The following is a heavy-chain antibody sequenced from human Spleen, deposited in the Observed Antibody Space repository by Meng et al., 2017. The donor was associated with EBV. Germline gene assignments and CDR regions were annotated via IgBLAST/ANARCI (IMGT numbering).Heavy chain of an antibody. D-gene: IGHD6-6*01. CDR1: GGSFSGYF. V-gene: IGHV4-34*01. J-gene: IGHJ5*02. CDR2: INHSGST. CDR3: ARGRMAARSPCFDP. Sequence: QGQRTQWGQGLLKPSETLSLTCTVYGGSFSGYFWSYIRQSPGKGLEWIGEINHSGSTSYNPSLQSRVTMSVDSSKNQFSLKLTSVTAADTAVYYCARGRMAARSPCFDPWGQGTLVTVSS.